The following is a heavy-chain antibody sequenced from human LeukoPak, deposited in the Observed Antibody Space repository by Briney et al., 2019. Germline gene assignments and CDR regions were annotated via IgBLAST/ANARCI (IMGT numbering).Heavy chain of an antibody. D-gene: IGHD4-11*01. CDR1: GYSISSGYY. CDR2: IYHSGST. Sequence: SSETLSLTCAVSGYSISSGYYWGWIRQPPGKGLEWIGSIYHSGSTYYNPSLKSRVTISVDTSKNQFSLKLSSVTAADTAVYYCARVANDYSNYYFDYWGQGTLVTVSS. V-gene: IGHV4-38-2*01. J-gene: IGHJ4*02. CDR3: ARVANDYSNYYFDY.